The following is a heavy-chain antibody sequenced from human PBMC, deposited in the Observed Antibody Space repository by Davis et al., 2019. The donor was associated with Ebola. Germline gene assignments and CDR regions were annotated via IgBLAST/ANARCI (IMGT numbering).Heavy chain of an antibody. CDR2: LSYSGST. CDR3: ARTTYSYGYYMDV. Sequence: SETLSLTCTVSGGSISSSTHYWGWIRQPPGKGLEWIGSLSYSGSTYYNPSLESRVTISVDTSKSRFSLNLTPVTAADTAVYYCARTTYSYGYYMDVWGKGTAVTVSS. J-gene: IGHJ6*03. V-gene: IGHV4-39*07. CDR1: GGSISSSTHY. D-gene: IGHD5-18*01.